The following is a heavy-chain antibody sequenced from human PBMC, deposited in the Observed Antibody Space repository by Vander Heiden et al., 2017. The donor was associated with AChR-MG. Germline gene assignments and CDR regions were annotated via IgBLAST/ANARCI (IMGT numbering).Heavy chain of an antibody. CDR1: GYTFTDYY. Sequence: QVQLVQSGAEVKKPGASVKVSCKASGYTFTDYYMHWVRQAPGQGLEWMGIINPRGGLTSYAQRLQDRVTMTSDTSTRTVYMELSSLRSEDTAVYYCARSDFGDQQDPQERGVIDHWGQGTLVTVAS. V-gene: IGHV1-46*04. J-gene: IGHJ4*02. D-gene: IGHD3-10*01. CDR3: ARSDFGDQQDPQERGVIDH. CDR2: INPRGGLT.